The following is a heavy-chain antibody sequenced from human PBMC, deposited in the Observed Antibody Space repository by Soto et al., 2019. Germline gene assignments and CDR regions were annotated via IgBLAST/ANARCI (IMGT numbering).Heavy chain of an antibody. CDR2: ISSSSSTI. CDR1: GFTFSSYS. V-gene: IGHV3-48*01. Sequence: HPGGSLRLSCAASGFTFSSYSMNWVRQAPGKGLEWVSYISSSSSTIYYADSVKGRFTISRDNAKNSLYLQMNSLRAEDTAVYYCARDSMTGLNWFDPWGQGTQVTVSS. D-gene: IGHD3-9*01. J-gene: IGHJ5*02. CDR3: ARDSMTGLNWFDP.